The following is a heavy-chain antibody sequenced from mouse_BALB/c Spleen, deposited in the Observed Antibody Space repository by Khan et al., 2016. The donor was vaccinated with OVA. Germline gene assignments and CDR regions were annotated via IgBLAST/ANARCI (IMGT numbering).Heavy chain of an antibody. CDR1: GYTFTNYY. CDR3: SRSGYGTLAY. D-gene: IGHD2-1*01. CDR2: INPSNGGT. Sequence: QVRLQQSGAELVKPGASVRLSCKASGYTFTNYYLYWVKQRPGHGLEWIGDINPSNGGTNFNEKFKNKVTLTVDKSSSTAYMQLSSLTSEDSAVYYCSRSGYGTLAYWGQGTLVTVSA. V-gene: IGHV1S81*02. J-gene: IGHJ3*01.